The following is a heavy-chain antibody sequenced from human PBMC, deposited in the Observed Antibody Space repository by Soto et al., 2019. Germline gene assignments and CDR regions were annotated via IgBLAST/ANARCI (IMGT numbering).Heavy chain of an antibody. CDR1: GYRFIMGY. D-gene: IGHD3-16*01. V-gene: IGHV1-46*01. J-gene: IGHJ4*02. CDR2: MYPSNAAT. CDR3: ARDGGHWDFDY. Sequence: GGSVKVSCKASGYRFIMGYIHGMRQSPLEGLDGMGVMYPSNAATTYAQKFQGRVTITRDTSTSTAYMQLSSLRSDDTAVYYCARDGGHWDFDYWGQGTLVTVSS.